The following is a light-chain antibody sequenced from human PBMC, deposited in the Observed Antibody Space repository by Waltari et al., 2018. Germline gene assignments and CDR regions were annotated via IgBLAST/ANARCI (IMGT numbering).Light chain of an antibody. J-gene: IGLJ2*01. V-gene: IGLV2-23*02. CDR3: CSYAGRSTLV. CDR1: SSDVGASTL. CDR2: EVY. Sequence: QSALTQPASVSGSAGQSITISCTGTSSDVGASTLISWYQKYPGKAPTLMIYEVYTRPSGVSGRFSGSKSDNTASLTISGLQAEDEADYYCCSYAGRSTLVFGGGTKLTVL.